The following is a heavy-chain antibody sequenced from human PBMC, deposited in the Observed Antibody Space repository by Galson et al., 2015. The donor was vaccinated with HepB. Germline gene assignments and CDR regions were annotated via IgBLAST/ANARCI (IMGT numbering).Heavy chain of an antibody. J-gene: IGHJ5*02. Sequence: FLRLSCAASGFTFSSYGMHWVRQAPGKGLEWVAVISYDGSNKYYADSVKGRFTISRDNSKNTLYLQMNSLRAEDTAVYYCAKGKGEESGYYDIFARFAVRTYNWFDPWGQGTLVTVSS. CDR2: ISYDGSNK. CDR1: GFTFSSYG. CDR3: AKGKGEESGYYDIFARFAVRTYNWFDP. V-gene: IGHV3-30*18. D-gene: IGHD3-9*01.